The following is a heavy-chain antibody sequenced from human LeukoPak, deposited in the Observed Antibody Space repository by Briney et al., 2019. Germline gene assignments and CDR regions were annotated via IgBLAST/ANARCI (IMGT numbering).Heavy chain of an antibody. D-gene: IGHD3-10*01. Sequence: SETLSLTCTVSGGSISSSNSNWGWIRQPPGKGPEWIASIYYRGTTYYNPSLKSRVTISVDRSKNQFSLKLSSVTAADTAVYYCARTGASDYWGQGALVTVSS. J-gene: IGHJ4*02. CDR2: IYYRGTT. CDR1: GGSISSSNSN. CDR3: ARTGASDY. V-gene: IGHV4-39*07.